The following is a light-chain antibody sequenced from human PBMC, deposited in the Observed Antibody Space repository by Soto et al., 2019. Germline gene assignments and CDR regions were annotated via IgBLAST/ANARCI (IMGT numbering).Light chain of an antibody. CDR2: GNS. Sequence: QAVVTQPPSVSGAPGQRVTISCTGSSSNIGAGYDVHWYQQLLGTAPKLLIYGNSNRPSGVPDRFSGSKSGTSASLAITGLQAEDEADYYCQSYDNSLSGFYVFGTGTQLTVL. J-gene: IGLJ1*01. CDR3: QSYDNSLSGFYV. CDR1: SSNIGAGYD. V-gene: IGLV1-40*01.